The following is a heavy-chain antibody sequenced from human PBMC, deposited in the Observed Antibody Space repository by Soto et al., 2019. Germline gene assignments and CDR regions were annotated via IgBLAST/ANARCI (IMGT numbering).Heavy chain of an antibody. Sequence: QVQPQESGPGLVKPPQTLSLTCTVAGASIRSGGFYWSWIRQHPETGLEWIGYFYYSGNAYYNPSLRSRLTISGDASKNQFPLNLSSVTAADTAVYFCARAMGAVNYFDYWGQGILVTVSS. CDR3: ARAMGAVNYFDY. D-gene: IGHD3-10*01. V-gene: IGHV4-31*03. J-gene: IGHJ4*02. CDR2: FYYSGNA. CDR1: GASIRSGGFY.